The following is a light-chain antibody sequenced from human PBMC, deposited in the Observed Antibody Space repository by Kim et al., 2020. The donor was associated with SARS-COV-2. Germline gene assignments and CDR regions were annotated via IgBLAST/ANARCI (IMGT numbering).Light chain of an antibody. Sequence: SPGERATLSCRDSQSVSSYLAWYQQKLGQAPRLLIYDASNRATGIPARFSGSGSGTDFTLNISSLEPEDFAVYYCQQRSNWPPLTFGGGTKVDIK. CDR3: QQRSNWPPLT. V-gene: IGKV3-11*01. CDR1: QSVSSY. J-gene: IGKJ4*01. CDR2: DAS.